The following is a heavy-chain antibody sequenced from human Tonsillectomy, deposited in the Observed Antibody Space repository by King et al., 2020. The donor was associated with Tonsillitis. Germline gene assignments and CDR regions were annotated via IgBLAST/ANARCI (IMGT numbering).Heavy chain of an antibody. Sequence: VQLVESGGGLVQPGGSLRLSCAASGFTFSTYWMHWVRQAPGRGLVWVSRINSDGSSTTYADSVKGRFTISRDNAKNTLHLQMNSLRAADTAVYYCASVVAGSRNAVQIWGQGTM. D-gene: IGHD2-15*01. CDR3: ASVVAGSRNAVQI. CDR2: INSDGSST. V-gene: IGHV3-74*01. CDR1: GFTFSTYW. J-gene: IGHJ3*02.